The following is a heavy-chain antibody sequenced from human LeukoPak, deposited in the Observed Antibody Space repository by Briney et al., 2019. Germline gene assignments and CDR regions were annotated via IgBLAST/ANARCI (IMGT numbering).Heavy chain of an antibody. CDR2: IDSDGNST. D-gene: IGHD1-20*01. Sequence: GGSLRLSCAASRFTFNTYWMHWVRQAPGKGLVWVSRIDSDGNSTAYADSVKGRFTISRDNAKNTLYLQMNSLRAEDTAVYYCASEGITGTTWGPDYWGQGTLVTVSS. J-gene: IGHJ4*02. CDR3: ASEGITGTTWGPDY. V-gene: IGHV3-74*01. CDR1: RFTFNTYW.